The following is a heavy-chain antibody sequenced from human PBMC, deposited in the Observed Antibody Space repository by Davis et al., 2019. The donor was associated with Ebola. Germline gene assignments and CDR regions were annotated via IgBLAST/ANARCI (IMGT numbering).Heavy chain of an antibody. V-gene: IGHV3-21*04. J-gene: IGHJ3*02. Sequence: GESLKISCAASRFTFSSYSMNWVRQAPGKGLEWVSSISSSSSYIYYADSVKGRFTISRDNAKNSLYLQMNSLRAEDTAVYYCARSRWVVGATGAFDIWGQGTMVTVSS. CDR2: ISSSSSYI. CDR1: RFTFSSYS. CDR3: ARSRWVVGATGAFDI. D-gene: IGHD1-26*01.